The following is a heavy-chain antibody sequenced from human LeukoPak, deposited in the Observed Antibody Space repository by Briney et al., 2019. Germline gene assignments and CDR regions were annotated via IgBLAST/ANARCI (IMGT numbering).Heavy chain of an antibody. CDR2: IWSDGGSK. J-gene: IGHJ4*02. CDR1: GFIFRNCG. V-gene: IGHV3-33*01. CDR3: ARWGIATAGGIDY. D-gene: IGHD6-25*01. Sequence: PGGSLRLSCAASGFIFRNCGMHWVRQAPGKGLEWVALIWSDGGSKYYADSVKGRFTISRDNSKNTVDLQMNSLAAEDTAVYFCARWGIATAGGIDYWGQGALVTVSS.